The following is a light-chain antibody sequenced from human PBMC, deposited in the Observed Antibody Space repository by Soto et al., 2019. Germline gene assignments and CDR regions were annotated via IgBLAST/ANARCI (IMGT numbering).Light chain of an antibody. V-gene: IGKV3-20*01. J-gene: IGKJ5*01. CDR3: QQYGSSLLIT. Sequence: EIVLTQSPGTLSLSPGERATLSCRASQSVSSSYLAWYQQKPGQAPRLLIYGASSRATGIPDRFSGSGSGTDFTLTISRLEPEDFAVYYCQQYGSSLLITFGQGTQLEIK. CDR2: GAS. CDR1: QSVSSSY.